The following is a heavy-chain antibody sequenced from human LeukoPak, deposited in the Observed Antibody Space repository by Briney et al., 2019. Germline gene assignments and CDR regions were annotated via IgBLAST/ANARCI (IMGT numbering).Heavy chain of an antibody. Sequence: PGGSLRPSCAASGFNFRDSGMHWVRQAPGRGLEWVAVMWNDGITGKYADSVRGRFSVSRDNSKNTVYLQMDSLRADDTSVYYCARDGSGWSSDYWGQGTLVTVSS. CDR2: MWNDGITG. D-gene: IGHD6-19*01. CDR1: GFNFRDSG. J-gene: IGHJ4*02. CDR3: ARDGSGWSSDY. V-gene: IGHV3-33*01.